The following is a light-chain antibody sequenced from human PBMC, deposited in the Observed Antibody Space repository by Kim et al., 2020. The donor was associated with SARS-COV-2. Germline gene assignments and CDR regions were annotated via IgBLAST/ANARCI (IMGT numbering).Light chain of an antibody. CDR3: LQYYAFPRT. J-gene: IGKJ2*01. V-gene: IGKV1-17*01. CDR2: VAS. CDR1: RDIRND. Sequence: DIQMTQSPSSLSASVGDRVTITCRASRDIRNDLSWFQQKPGKAPKRLISVASTLQSAVPSRFSGSGSETEFTLTISSLQPEDFATYYCLQYYAFPRTFGQGTKLEI.